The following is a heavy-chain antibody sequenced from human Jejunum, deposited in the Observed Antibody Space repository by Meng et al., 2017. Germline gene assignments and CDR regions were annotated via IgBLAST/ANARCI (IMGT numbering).Heavy chain of an antibody. CDR2: ILLSTDAV. J-gene: IGHJ3*01. CDR1: GFMSEEHA. V-gene: IGHV3-9*02. D-gene: IGHD2-21*01. CDR3: TKDINAGGADV. Sequence: GGSLRPSCVASGFMSEEHAMHWVRQAPGKVLEWVSGILLSTDAVVYAGSVKGRFTTSRDRAKNSLFLQMNSLRPDDTALYYCTKDINAGGADVWGQGTMVTVSS.